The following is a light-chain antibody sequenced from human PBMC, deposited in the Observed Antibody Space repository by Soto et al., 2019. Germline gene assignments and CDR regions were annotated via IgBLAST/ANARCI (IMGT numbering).Light chain of an antibody. J-gene: IGKJ5*01. CDR3: QQSYSTLSIT. Sequence: DIHMTQSPSSLAASVGDRVTITCRASESIGRRLNWYQQKPGKAPKLLIYAASSLQNGVPSRFSGGGSGTDFTLTISNLQSEDFATYFCQQSYSTLSITFGQGTRLEIK. V-gene: IGKV1-39*01. CDR2: AAS. CDR1: ESIGRR.